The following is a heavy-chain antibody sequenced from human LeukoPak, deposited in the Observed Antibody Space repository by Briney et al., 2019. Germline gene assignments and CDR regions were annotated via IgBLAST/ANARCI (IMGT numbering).Heavy chain of an antibody. V-gene: IGHV3-23*01. CDR1: GFSFSSYW. J-gene: IGHJ4*02. D-gene: IGHD5-24*01. CDR3: AKDREDGYNYY. Sequence: GGSLRLSCAASGFSFSSYWMHWVRQAPGKGLEWVSAISGSGGSTYYADSVKGRFTISRDNSKNTLYLQMNSLRAEDTAVYYCAKDREDGYNYYWGQGTLVTVSS. CDR2: ISGSGGST.